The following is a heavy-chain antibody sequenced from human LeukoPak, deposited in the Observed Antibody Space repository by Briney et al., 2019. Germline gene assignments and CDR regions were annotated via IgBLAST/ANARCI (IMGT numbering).Heavy chain of an antibody. Sequence: SETLSLTCTASGGSISSYYWSWIRQPPGKGLEWIGYIYYRGSTNYNSSLKSRVTISVDTSKSQFSLKLSPVTAADTAVYYCVGQDYGGTFDYWGQGTLVTVSS. V-gene: IGHV4-59*08. CDR1: GGSISSYY. CDR3: VGQDYGGTFDY. J-gene: IGHJ4*02. D-gene: IGHD4-23*01. CDR2: IYYRGST.